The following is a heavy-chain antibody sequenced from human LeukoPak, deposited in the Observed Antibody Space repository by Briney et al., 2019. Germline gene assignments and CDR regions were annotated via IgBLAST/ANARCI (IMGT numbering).Heavy chain of an antibody. V-gene: IGHV5-10-1*01. D-gene: IGHD6-13*01. J-gene: IGHJ4*02. Sequence: GESLRISCKGSGYSFTSYWISWVRQMPGKGLEWMGRIDPSDSYTNYSPSFQGHVTISADKSITTAYLQWCSLKASDTAMYYCARHFSSYSSSSRLAYWGQGTLVTVSS. CDR1: GYSFTSYW. CDR3: ARHFSSYSSSSRLAY. CDR2: IDPSDSYT.